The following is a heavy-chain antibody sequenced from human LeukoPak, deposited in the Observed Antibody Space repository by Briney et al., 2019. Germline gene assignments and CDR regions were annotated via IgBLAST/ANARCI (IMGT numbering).Heavy chain of an antibody. CDR3: ARVASAVYSDY. J-gene: IGHJ4*02. CDR2: INPDSGGT. CDR1: RYTFTGYY. V-gene: IGHV1-2*02. Sequence: ASVKVSCKASRYTFTGYYIHWVRQAPGQGLEWMGWINPDSGGTNYAQIFQGRVTMTRDTSISTAYMELNRLRSDDTAVYYCARVASAVYSDYWGQGTLVTVSS.